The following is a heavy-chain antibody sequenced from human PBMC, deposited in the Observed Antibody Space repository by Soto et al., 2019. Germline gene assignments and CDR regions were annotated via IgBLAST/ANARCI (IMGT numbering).Heavy chain of an antibody. V-gene: IGHV3-30-3*01. CDR2: ISYDGSNK. CDR3: ARDGAYDYVWGSYRNTAYGMDV. D-gene: IGHD3-16*02. J-gene: IGHJ6*01. CDR1: GFTFSSYA. Sequence: VQLVESGGGVVQPGRSLRLSCAASGFTFSSYAMHWVRQAPGKGLEWVAVISYDGSNKYYADSVKGRFTISRDNYKNSLYLQMNSLRAEDTAVYYSARDGAYDYVWGSYRNTAYGMDVW.